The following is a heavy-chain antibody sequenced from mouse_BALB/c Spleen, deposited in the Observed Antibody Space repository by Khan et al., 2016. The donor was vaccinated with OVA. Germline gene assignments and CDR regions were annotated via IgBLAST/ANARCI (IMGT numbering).Heavy chain of an antibody. CDR2: IYPGDGDT. V-gene: IGHV1-80*01. D-gene: IGHD1-1*02. CDR3: ARKEDWCHAMDY. J-gene: IGHJ4*01. CDR1: AYAFSSYW. Sequence: VQLQESGAELVRPGSSVKISCKASAYAFSSYWMNWVKQRPGQGLEWIGQIYPGDGDTNYNGKFKGKATLTADKSSSTAYMQLSSLTSEDSAVYFCARKEDWCHAMDYWGQGTSVTVSS.